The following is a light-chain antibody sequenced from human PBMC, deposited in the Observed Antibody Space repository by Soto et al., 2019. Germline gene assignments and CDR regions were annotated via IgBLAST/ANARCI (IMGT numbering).Light chain of an antibody. CDR1: QRISSW. V-gene: IGKV1-5*03. CDR2: KAS. Sequence: DIPMTQSPSTLSASVGDRVTITCRASQRISSWLAWYQQKPGKAPKLLIYKASSLESGVPSRFSGSGSGTDFTLTISSLQPDDFATYYCQQYNSYSRYTFGQGTKLEIK. J-gene: IGKJ2*01. CDR3: QQYNSYSRYT.